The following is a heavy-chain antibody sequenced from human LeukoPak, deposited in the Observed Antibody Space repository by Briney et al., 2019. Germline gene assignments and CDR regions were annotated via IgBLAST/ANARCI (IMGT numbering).Heavy chain of an antibody. CDR3: ARDRGYYDY. J-gene: IGHJ4*02. CDR2: IKQDGSEK. CDR1: ELTFSSYW. V-gene: IGHV3-7*01. Sequence: PGGSLRLSCAASELTFSSYWMSWVRQAPGKGLEWVANIKQDGSEKNYVDSVKGRFTISRDNAKNSLYLQMNSLRAEDTAVYYCARDRGYYDYWGQGTLVTVSS.